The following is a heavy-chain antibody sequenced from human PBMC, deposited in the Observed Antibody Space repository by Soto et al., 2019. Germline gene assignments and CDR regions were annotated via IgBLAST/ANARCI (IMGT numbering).Heavy chain of an antibody. CDR1: GFTFSNHA. CDR3: ARYSVNIRPYGMDV. V-gene: IGHV3-23*01. CDR2: ISGSGGTI. D-gene: IGHD2-15*01. Sequence: PGGSLRLSCAAAGFTFSNHAMSWVRQSPGKGLEWVSTISGSGGTIYYADSVKGRFTISRDNSKNALWLQLNSLRAEDTALYYCARYSVNIRPYGMDVWGQGTTVTVSS. J-gene: IGHJ6*02.